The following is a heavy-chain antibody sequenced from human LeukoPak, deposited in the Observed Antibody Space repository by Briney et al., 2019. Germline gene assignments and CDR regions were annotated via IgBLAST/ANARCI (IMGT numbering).Heavy chain of an antibody. CDR3: AKGSNRGVATIDY. CDR2: ISYDGSDK. J-gene: IGHJ4*02. D-gene: IGHD5-12*01. Sequence: GGSLRLSCAASGFTFSAYGIHWVRQAPGKGLDWVAVISYDGSDKYYAASVKGRFTISRDNSKNTLFLQMNSLRAEDTAVYYWAKGSNRGVATIDYWGQGTLVTVSS. V-gene: IGHV3-30*18. CDR1: GFTFSAYG.